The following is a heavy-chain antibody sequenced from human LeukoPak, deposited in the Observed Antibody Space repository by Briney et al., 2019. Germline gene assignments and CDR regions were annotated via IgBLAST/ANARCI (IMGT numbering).Heavy chain of an antibody. J-gene: IGHJ4*02. Sequence: SETLSLTCTVSGGSISSGSYYWSWIRQPAGKGLEWIGRIYTSGSTNYNPSLKSRVTISVDTSKNQFSLKLSSVTAADTAVYYCARSRRDGYNGMRWGQGTLVTVSS. V-gene: IGHV4-61*02. CDR2: IYTSGST. CDR1: GGSISSGSYY. D-gene: IGHD5-24*01. CDR3: ARSRRDGYNGMR.